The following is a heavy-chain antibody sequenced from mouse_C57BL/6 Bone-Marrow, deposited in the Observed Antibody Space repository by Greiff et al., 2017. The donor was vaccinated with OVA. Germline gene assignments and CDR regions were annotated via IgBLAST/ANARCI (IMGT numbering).Heavy chain of an antibody. J-gene: IGHJ4*01. CDR1: GFSFNTYA. V-gene: IGHV10-1*01. CDR3: VRQGGDY. Sequence: GGLVQPKGSLKLSCAASGFSFNTYAMNWVRQAPGKGLEWVARIRSKSNNYATYYADSVKDRFTISRDDSESMLYLQMNNLKTEDTAMYYCVRQGGDYWGQGTSVTVSS. CDR2: IRSKSNNYAT.